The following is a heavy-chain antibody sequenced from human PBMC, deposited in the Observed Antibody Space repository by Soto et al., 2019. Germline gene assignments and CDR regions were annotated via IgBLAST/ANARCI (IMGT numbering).Heavy chain of an antibody. V-gene: IGHV4-59*01. D-gene: IGHD6-19*01. CDR3: ARAQYTSGWRIDY. Sequence: SEPLSLTCSVYGDAICGYSRNWIQQPPGRGLECVGYVYNSGSTNSTPSLKSRATISVDTSKNQFSLRLSSVTAADTALYYCARAQYTSGWRIDYWGQGALVT. J-gene: IGHJ4*02. CDR1: GDAICGYS. CDR2: VYNSGST.